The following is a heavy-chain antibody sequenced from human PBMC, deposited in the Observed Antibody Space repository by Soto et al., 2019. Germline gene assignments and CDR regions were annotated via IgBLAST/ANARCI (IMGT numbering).Heavy chain of an antibody. CDR3: ASRYDSSDY. V-gene: IGHV1-69*02. J-gene: IGHJ4*02. CDR1: GGTFRSYT. D-gene: IGHD3-22*01. Sequence: QVQLVQSGAEVKKPGSSVKVSCKASGGTFRSYTISWVRQAPGQGLEWMGRIIPILGIANYAQKFQGRVTITADKSTSTAYMELSSLRSEETAVYYCASRYDSSDYWGQGTLVTVSS. CDR2: IIPILGIA.